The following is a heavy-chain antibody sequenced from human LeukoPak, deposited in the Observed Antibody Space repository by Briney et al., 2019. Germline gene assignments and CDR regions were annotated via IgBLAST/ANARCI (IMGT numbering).Heavy chain of an antibody. CDR2: INPNSGGT. Sequence: ASVKVSCKASGYTFTGYYMHWVRQAAGQGREWMGWINPNSGGTNYAQKFQGRVTMTRDTSISTAYMELSRLRSDDTAVYYCARAARQRGYYYYYYMDVWGKGTTVTVSS. J-gene: IGHJ6*03. CDR3: ARAARQRGYYYYYYMDV. V-gene: IGHV1-2*02. D-gene: IGHD6-6*01. CDR1: GYTFTGYY.